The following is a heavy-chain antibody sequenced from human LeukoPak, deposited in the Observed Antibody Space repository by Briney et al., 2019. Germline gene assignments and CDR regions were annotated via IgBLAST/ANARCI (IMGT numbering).Heavy chain of an antibody. CDR3: ARPSSGSYSSDAFDI. Sequence: GASVKVSFKASGYTFTVYYMHRVRHAPGQGLEWMGWINPNSGGTNYAQKFQGRVTMTRDASISTAYMELSRLRSDDTAVYYCARPSSGSYSSDAFDIWGQGTMVTVSS. CDR1: GYTFTVYY. V-gene: IGHV1-2*02. CDR2: INPNSGGT. J-gene: IGHJ3*02. D-gene: IGHD1-26*01.